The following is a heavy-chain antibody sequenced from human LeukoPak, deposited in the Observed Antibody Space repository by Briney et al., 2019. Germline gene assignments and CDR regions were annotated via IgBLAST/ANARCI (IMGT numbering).Heavy chain of an antibody. Sequence: PGGSLRLSCAASGFSFSSYAMSWVRQAPGKGLEWIGEINHSGSTNYNPSLKSRVTISVDTSKNQFSLKLSSVTAADTAVYYCARHHSSFPLWFGERNRSGFDYWGQGTLVTVSS. J-gene: IGHJ4*02. CDR3: ARHHSSFPLWFGERNRSGFDY. CDR1: GFSFSSYA. V-gene: IGHV4-34*01. CDR2: INHSGST. D-gene: IGHD3-10*01.